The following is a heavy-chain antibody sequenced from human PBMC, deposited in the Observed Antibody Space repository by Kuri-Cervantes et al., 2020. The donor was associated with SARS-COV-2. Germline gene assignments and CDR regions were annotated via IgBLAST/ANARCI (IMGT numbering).Heavy chain of an antibody. CDR3: ARRFLEWFHPPRGWFDP. D-gene: IGHD3-3*01. V-gene: IGHV4-31*11. J-gene: IGHJ5*02. CDR2: IYYSGST. CDR1: GGSFSGYY. Sequence: SETLSLTCAVYGGSFSGYYWSWIRQHPGKGLEWIGYIYYSGSTYYNPSLKSRVTISVDTSKNQFSLKLSSVTAADTAVYYCARRFLEWFHPPRGWFDPWGQGTLVTVSS.